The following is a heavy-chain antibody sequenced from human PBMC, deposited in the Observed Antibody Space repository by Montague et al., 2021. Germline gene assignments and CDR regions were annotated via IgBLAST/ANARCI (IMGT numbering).Heavy chain of an antibody. Sequence: SETLSLTCTVSGGSTSSTSYYWGWIRQPPGKELEFIGVIYYNGSTNHNPSLKSRVTVSIDTSKNQFSLKLISVTVADTAVYFCARSLYCTGGSCYSGFDPGGQGTRVTVSS. CDR2: IYYNGST. D-gene: IGHD2-15*01. J-gene: IGHJ5*02. CDR1: GGSTSSTSYY. V-gene: IGHV4-39*01. CDR3: ARSLYCTGGSCYSGFDP.